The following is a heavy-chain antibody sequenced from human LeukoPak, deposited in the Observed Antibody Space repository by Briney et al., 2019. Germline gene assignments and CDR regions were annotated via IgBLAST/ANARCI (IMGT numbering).Heavy chain of an antibody. Sequence: GGSLRLSCAASGFTFSSYEMNWVRQAPGKGLEWVSYISTSGSTKYYADSVKGRFTISRDNAKNSLYLQMNSLRAEGTAVYYCARARLRYYGSGSYGVWGKGTTVTISS. CDR3: ARARLRYYGSGSYGV. CDR2: ISTSGSTK. D-gene: IGHD3-10*01. CDR1: GFTFSSYE. V-gene: IGHV3-48*03. J-gene: IGHJ6*04.